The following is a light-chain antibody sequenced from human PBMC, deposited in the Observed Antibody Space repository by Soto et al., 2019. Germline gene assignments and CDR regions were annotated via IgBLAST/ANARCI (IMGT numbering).Light chain of an antibody. V-gene: IGKV3-20*01. J-gene: IGKJ1*01. CDR1: QRVASNY. Sequence: EIVLTQSPGTLSLSPGERATLSCRASQRVASNYLAWYQQKPGQAPRLLIFGASIRDTGLPDRFSGSGSGTDFTLTISRLEPEDSAVYYCQQYGRSPGTFGQGTKVEIK. CDR2: GAS. CDR3: QQYGRSPGT.